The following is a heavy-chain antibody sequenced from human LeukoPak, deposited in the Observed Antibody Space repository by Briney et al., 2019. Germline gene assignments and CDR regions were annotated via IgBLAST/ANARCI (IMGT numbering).Heavy chain of an antibody. J-gene: IGHJ5*02. Sequence: PGGSLRLSCAASGFAFKTSWMSWVRQAPGKGLEWVACIEDAGGDKYYVDSVKGRFTISRDNAKNSLYLQMNSLRVEDMAVYYCARVLEPPSDGYWFDPWGQGTLVTVSS. V-gene: IGHV3-7*01. CDR3: ARVLEPPSDGYWFDP. CDR2: IEDAGGDK. D-gene: IGHD1-1*01. CDR1: GFAFKTSW.